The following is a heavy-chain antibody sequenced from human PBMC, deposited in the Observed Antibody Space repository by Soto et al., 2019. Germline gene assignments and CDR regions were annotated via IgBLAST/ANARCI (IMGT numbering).Heavy chain of an antibody. D-gene: IGHD3-10*01. CDR3: TGGWFGSGSHYEWFDA. CDR1: GYTFTSYA. J-gene: IGHJ5*02. V-gene: IGHV1-3*01. Sequence: ASVKVSCKASGYTFTSYAMHWVRQAPGQRLEWMGWINAGNGNTKYSQKFQGRVTITRDTSASTAYMELSSLRSEDTAVYYCTGGWFGSGSHYEWFDAWGQGTMVTVSS. CDR2: INAGNGNT.